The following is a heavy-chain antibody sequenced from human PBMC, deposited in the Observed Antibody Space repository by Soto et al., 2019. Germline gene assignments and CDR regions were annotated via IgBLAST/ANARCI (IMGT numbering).Heavy chain of an antibody. CDR1: GFTFSSYG. D-gene: IGHD5-18*01. V-gene: IGHV3-30*18. Sequence: GGSLRLSCAASGFTFSSYGMHWVRQAPGKGLEWVAVISYDGSNKYYADSVKGRFTISRDNSKNTLYLQMNSLRAEDTAVYYCAKGYEDTAIRTAGMDVWGQGTTVTVSS. J-gene: IGHJ6*02. CDR3: AKGYEDTAIRTAGMDV. CDR2: ISYDGSNK.